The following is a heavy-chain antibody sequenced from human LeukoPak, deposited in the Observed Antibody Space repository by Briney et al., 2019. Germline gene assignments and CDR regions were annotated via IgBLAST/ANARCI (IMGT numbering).Heavy chain of an antibody. V-gene: IGHV1-46*01. CDR3: ARERNIAVYFDY. CDR2: INPSGGST. J-gene: IGHJ4*02. Sequence: ASVKVSCKSSGYTFTSYYMHWVRQAPVQGLEWMGIINPSGGSTSYAQKFKGRVTRTRATSTSTVYMELSSLRSEDTAVYYCARERNIAVYFDYWGQGTLVTVSS. CDR1: GYTFTSYY. D-gene: IGHD6-19*01.